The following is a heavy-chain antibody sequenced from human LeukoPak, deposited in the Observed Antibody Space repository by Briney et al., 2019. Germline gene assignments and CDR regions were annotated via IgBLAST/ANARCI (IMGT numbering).Heavy chain of an antibody. CDR3: ARGYYSFDP. CDR1: GGSFSGYY. CDR2: INHSGST. J-gene: IGHJ5*02. V-gene: IGHV4-34*01. D-gene: IGHD3-10*01. Sequence: SETLSLTCAVYGGSFSGYYWSWIRQPPGKGLEWIGEINHSGSTNYNPSLKSRVTISVDTSKNQFSLRLSSVTAADTAVYYCARGYYSFDPWGQGTLVTVSS.